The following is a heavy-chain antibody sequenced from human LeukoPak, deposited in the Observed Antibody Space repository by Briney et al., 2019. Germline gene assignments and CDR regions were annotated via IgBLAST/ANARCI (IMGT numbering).Heavy chain of an antibody. CDR1: GYSITTGYY. CDR3: AREGRFCISTSCSPPAFDI. D-gene: IGHD2-2*01. V-gene: IGHV4-38-2*02. Sequence: SETLSLTCTVSGYSITTGYYWGWIRQPPGKGLEWIATIYHSGSTYYNPSLQSRVTISVDTSKNQFSLNLTSVTAADTAVYYCAREGRFCISTSCSPPAFDIWGQGTMVTVSS. J-gene: IGHJ3*02. CDR2: IYHSGST.